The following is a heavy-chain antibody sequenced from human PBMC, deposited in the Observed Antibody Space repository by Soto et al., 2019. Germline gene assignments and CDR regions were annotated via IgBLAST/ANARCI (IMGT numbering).Heavy chain of an antibody. V-gene: IGHV3-30-3*01. CDR1: GFTFSSYG. CDR2: MSDDESKK. J-gene: IGHJ3*02. Sequence: QEQLVESGGGVVQHWMSLRLSCVASGFTFSSYGMHWVRQAPGKALEMVSVMSDDESKKYYADSVNGRFTISRDNSQNTLFLQMDTLIAEDTAVYYRARTAGGRVMSALDIWGQGTMGTVSS. D-gene: IGHD6-13*01. CDR3: ARTAGGRVMSALDI.